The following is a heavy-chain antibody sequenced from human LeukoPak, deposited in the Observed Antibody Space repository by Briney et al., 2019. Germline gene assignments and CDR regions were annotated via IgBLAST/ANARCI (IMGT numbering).Heavy chain of an antibody. D-gene: IGHD5/OR15-5a*01. J-gene: IGHJ4*02. Sequence: GASLKLSCTASGLTFSKYNMHWVRQVPGKGLEWLAHICHNTSSESYAHSFKGRVTITRDKSINTLFLQMNSLRDEDTGVYYCVKSRGYSVSEENFDYWGQGTLVTVSS. CDR2: ICHNTSSE. V-gene: IGHV3-30*02. CDR1: GLTFSKYN. CDR3: VKSRGYSVSEENFDY.